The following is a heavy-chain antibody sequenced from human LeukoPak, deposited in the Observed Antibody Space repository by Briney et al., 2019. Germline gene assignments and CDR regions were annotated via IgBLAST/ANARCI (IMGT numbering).Heavy chain of an antibody. Sequence: SETLSLTCAVCGGXFSGYYCGWIRQPPGKGLEWIGCISYSGSTYYNPSLKSRVTISVDTSKNQFSLKLSSVTAADTAVYYCARSNLGIIEYYFDCWGQGTLVTVTS. CDR2: ISYSGST. CDR3: ARSNLGIIEYYFDC. J-gene: IGHJ4*02. D-gene: IGHD7-27*01. V-gene: IGHV4-39*01. CDR1: GGXFSGYY.